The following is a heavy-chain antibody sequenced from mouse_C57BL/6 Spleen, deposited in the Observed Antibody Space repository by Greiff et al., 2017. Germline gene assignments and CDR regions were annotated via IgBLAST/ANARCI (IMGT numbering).Heavy chain of an antibody. J-gene: IGHJ4*01. CDR2: ISDGGSYT. CDR1: GFTFSSYA. CDR3: ARAGQLRLPAMDY. Sequence: EVKLMESGGGLVKPGGSLKLSCAASGFTFSSYAMSWVRQTPEKRLEWVATISDGGSYTYYPDNVKGRFTISRDNAKNNLYLQMSHLKSEDTAVYYCARAGQLRLPAMDYWGQGTSVTVSS. V-gene: IGHV5-4*03. D-gene: IGHD3-2*02.